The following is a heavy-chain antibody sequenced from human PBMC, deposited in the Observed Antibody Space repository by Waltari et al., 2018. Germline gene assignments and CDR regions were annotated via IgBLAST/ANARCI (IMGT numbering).Heavy chain of an antibody. D-gene: IGHD1-26*01. CDR2: INGGGNT. V-gene: IGHV3-23*01. Sequence: EVRLLESGGGLVQPGGSLRLSCAASGFTLSRSALSWVRLAPGKGLEWVSAINGGGNTYYADSVKGRFTISRDNSKNTLYLQMNSLGAEDTAVYYCAKSGGGYPRGIDYWGQGTLVTVSS. CDR3: AKSGGGYPRGIDY. CDR1: GFTLSRSA. J-gene: IGHJ4*02.